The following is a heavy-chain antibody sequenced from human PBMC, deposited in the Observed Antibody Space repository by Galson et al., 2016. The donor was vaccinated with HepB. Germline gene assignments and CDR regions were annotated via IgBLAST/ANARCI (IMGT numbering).Heavy chain of an antibody. V-gene: IGHV3-30-3*01. J-gene: IGHJ6*02. Sequence: SLRLSCAASGFTFRSYIFHWVRQSPGKGLEWVAAISYDGSNTFYADSVKGRFTIYRDNSQNTLSLQMNSLRGEDTAVYYCARDLHDYVWGTSRLIFYGVDVWGQGTTVTVSS. D-gene: IGHD3-16*02. CDR1: GFTFRSYI. CDR3: ARDLHDYVWGTSRLIFYGVDV. CDR2: ISYDGSNT.